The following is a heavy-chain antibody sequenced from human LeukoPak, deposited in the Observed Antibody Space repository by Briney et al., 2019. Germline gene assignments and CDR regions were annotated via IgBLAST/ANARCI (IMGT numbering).Heavy chain of an antibody. Sequence: GGSLRLSCAASGFTFSTYAMHWVRQAPGKGLEWVAVISYDGSSKYYADSVKGRFTISRDNAKNSLYLQMNSLRAEDTAVYYCARDGQWLAFDIWGQGTMVTVSS. V-gene: IGHV3-30*04. CDR2: ISYDGSSK. D-gene: IGHD6-19*01. CDR1: GFTFSTYA. J-gene: IGHJ3*02. CDR3: ARDGQWLAFDI.